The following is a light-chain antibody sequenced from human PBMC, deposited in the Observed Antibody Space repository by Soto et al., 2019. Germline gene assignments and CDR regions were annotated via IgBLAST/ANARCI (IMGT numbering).Light chain of an antibody. CDR2: KAS. Sequence: DIQMTQSPSTLSGSVGDRVTITCRASQTISSWLAWYQQKPGKAPKLLIYKASTLKSGVPSRFSGSGSGTGFTLTISSLQPDDFATYYCQHYNSYSEAFRQGTKVDIK. J-gene: IGKJ1*01. CDR3: QHYNSYSEA. CDR1: QTISSW. V-gene: IGKV1-5*03.